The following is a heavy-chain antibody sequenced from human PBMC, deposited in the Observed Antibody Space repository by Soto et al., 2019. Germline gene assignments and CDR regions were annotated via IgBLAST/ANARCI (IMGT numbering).Heavy chain of an antibody. CDR1: VVSISSSSYY. V-gene: IGHV4-39*01. CDR3: ATRAIEDIVVVPGAEPIGDEDNWLEA. CDR2: IYYSGST. J-gene: IGHJ5*02. D-gene: IGHD2-2*01. Sequence: AETLSLTCTFSVVSISSSSYYCGWIRQPPGQGLEWIGSIYYSGSTYYNPSLKSRVTISVDTSKNQFSLKLSSVTAADTAVYYCATRAIEDIVVVPGAEPIGDEDNWLEAWGQGTPVTVSS.